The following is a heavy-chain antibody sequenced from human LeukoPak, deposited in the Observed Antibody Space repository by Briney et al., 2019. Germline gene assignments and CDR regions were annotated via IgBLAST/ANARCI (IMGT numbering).Heavy chain of an antibody. D-gene: IGHD5-12*01. CDR2: IYYRGNT. CDR3: AALGGYGRVGLDY. Sequence: SETLSLTSTVSGDSITRHYWTWIRQPPGKGLEWNGYIYYRGNTDYNPSLKSRVTMSVDTSKNQFSLKLSSVTAADTAVYYCAALGGYGRVGLDYWGQGTLVTVSS. V-gene: IGHV4-59*08. CDR1: GDSITRHY. J-gene: IGHJ4*02.